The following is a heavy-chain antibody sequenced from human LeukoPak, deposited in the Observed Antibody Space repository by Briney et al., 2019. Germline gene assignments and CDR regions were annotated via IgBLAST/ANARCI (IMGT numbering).Heavy chain of an antibody. V-gene: IGHV4-4*09. CDR1: GGSISSYY. D-gene: IGHD6-13*01. CDR2: IYTSGST. Sequence: SSETLSLTCTVSGGSISSYYWSWIRQPPGKGLEWIGYIYTSGSTNYNPSLKSRVTISVDTSKNQFSLKLSSVTAADTAVYYCARRWVAAAGTRWFDPWGQGTLVTVSS. CDR3: ARRWVAAAGTRWFDP. J-gene: IGHJ5*02.